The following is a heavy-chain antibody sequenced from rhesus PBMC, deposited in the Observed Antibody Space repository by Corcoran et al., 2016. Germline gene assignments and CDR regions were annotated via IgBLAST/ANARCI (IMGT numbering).Heavy chain of an antibody. D-gene: IGHD6-25*01. V-gene: IGHV2-174*01. CDR2: IDWDDDK. CDR3: ARPRSGSFDY. J-gene: IGHJ4*01. CDR1: GFSISTSGMG. Sequence: QVTLKESGPALVKPTQTLTLTCTFSGFSISTSGMGVGWIRQPPGKALEWLALIDWDDDKYYRTSLKSRLTISKDTSKNQVVLTMTNMDPVDTATYYCARPRSGSFDYRGQGVLVTVSS.